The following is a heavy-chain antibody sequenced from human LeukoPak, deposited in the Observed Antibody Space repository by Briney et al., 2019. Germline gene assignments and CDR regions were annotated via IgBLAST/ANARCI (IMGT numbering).Heavy chain of an antibody. V-gene: IGHV4-39*01. CDR2: MSNSGST. CDR1: GDSISNNNYY. D-gene: IGHD3-10*01. Sequence: SETLSLTCTVSGDSISNNNYYWGWIRQPPGKGLEWIGSMSNSGSTYYNPSLKSRVTISVDTSKNQFSLKLSSVTAADTAGYYCARGTANMVRGVIYFDYWGQGTLVTVSS. CDR3: ARGTANMVRGVIYFDY. J-gene: IGHJ4*02.